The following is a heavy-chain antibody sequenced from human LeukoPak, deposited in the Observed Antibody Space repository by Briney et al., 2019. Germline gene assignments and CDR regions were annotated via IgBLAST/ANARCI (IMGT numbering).Heavy chain of an antibody. Sequence: GGSLRLSCAASGFTFSSYAMSWVRQAPGKGLEWVSAISGSGGSTYYADSVKGRFTISRDNSKNTLYLQMNSLRAEDTAVYYCARAGYSSGWYTIRAHFDYWGQGTLVTVSS. J-gene: IGHJ4*02. V-gene: IGHV3-23*01. CDR2: ISGSGGST. D-gene: IGHD6-19*01. CDR1: GFTFSSYA. CDR3: ARAGYSSGWYTIRAHFDY.